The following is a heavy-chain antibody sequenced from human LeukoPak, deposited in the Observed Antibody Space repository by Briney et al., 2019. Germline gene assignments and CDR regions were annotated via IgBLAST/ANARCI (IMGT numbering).Heavy chain of an antibody. CDR1: GFTFSSYA. CDR2: ISGSGGST. J-gene: IGHJ4*02. D-gene: IGHD3-16*01. CDR3: AKIPGEPYYFDY. V-gene: IGHV3-23*01. Sequence: GGSLRLSCAASGFTFSSYAMSWVRQAPGKGLEWVSAISGSGGSTYYADSVKGRFTISRDNSKDTLCLQMNSLRAEDTAVYYCAKIPGEPYYFDYWGQGTLVTVSS.